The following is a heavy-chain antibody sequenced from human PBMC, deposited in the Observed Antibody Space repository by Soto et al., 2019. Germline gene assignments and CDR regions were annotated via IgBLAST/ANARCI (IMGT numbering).Heavy chain of an antibody. CDR1: GVNFIVYG. CDR2: IVSDGSAI. V-gene: IGHV3-33*01. CDR3: ARDDAFDNENGFDM. Sequence: PVGSKRHSYTVSGVNFIVYGVHWVRPSPGKGLEWLGVIVSDGSAIYHADSLEGRFFISRDNSKDILYLQMNSLRVEDTAVYYCARDDAFDNENGFDMWGQGTMVTV. D-gene: IGHD3-3*02. J-gene: IGHJ3*02.